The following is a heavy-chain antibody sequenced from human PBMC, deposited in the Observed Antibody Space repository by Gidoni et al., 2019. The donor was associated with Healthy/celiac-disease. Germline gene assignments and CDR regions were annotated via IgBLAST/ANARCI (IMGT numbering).Heavy chain of an antibody. Sequence: EVQLLESGGGLVQPGGSLRLSCAASGFPFSSYAMSWVRQAPGKGLEWVSAISGSGGSTYYADSVKGRFTISRDNSKNTLYLQMNSLRAEDTAVYYCAKLSSGWYAGIDYWGQGTLVTVSS. J-gene: IGHJ4*02. CDR1: GFPFSSYA. CDR2: ISGSGGST. D-gene: IGHD6-19*01. V-gene: IGHV3-23*01. CDR3: AKLSSGWYAGIDY.